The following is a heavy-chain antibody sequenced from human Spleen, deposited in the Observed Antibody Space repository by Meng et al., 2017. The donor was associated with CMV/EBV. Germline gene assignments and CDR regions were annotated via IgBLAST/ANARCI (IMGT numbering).Heavy chain of an antibody. CDR2: ISSSSSYI. D-gene: IGHD2-2*02. J-gene: IGHJ4*02. V-gene: IGHV3-21*01. CDR1: GFTFSSYS. Sequence: GESLKISCAASGFTFSSYSMNWVRQAPGKGLEWVSSISSSSSYIYYADSVKGRFTISRDNAKNSLYLQMNSLRADDTAVYYCARGDIVVVPAAIGYWGQGTLVTVSS. CDR3: ARGDIVVVPAAIGY.